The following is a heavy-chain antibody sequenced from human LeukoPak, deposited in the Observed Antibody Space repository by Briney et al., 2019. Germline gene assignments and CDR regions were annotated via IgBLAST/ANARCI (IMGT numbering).Heavy chain of an antibody. CDR3: ARPDSSSWHFDY. V-gene: IGHV5-51*01. J-gene: IGHJ4*02. Sequence: GESLKISCKASGYSFTNYWIGGVRQMPGKGLEWMGIIYPDDSDARHSPSFQGQVTISADKSINTAYLQWSSLKATDTAMYFCARPDSSSWHFDYWGQGTLVTVSS. CDR1: GYSFTNYW. D-gene: IGHD6-13*01. CDR2: IYPDDSDA.